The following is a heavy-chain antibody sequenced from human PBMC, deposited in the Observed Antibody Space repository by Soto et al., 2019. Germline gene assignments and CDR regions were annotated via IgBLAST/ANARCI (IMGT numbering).Heavy chain of an antibody. V-gene: IGHV1-18*01. CDR3: ARDHARFSVGATNMGNY. CDR2: ISAYNGNT. J-gene: IGHJ4*02. Sequence: QVQLVQSGAEVKKPGASVKVSCKASGYTFTSYGISWVRQAPGQGLEWMGWISAYNGNTNYAQKLQGRVTMTADTSTSTGYMERMSLRSDDTAMYYCARDHARFSVGATNMGNYWGQGNLVTVSS. CDR1: GYTFTSYG. D-gene: IGHD1-26*01.